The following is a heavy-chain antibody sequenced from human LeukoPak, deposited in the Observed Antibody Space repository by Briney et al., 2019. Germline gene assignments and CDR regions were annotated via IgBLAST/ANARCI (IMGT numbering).Heavy chain of an antibody. CDR3: ARDAPSKTMVRRFDY. V-gene: IGHV3-11*01. CDR2: ISGSGFTT. D-gene: IGHD3-10*01. Sequence: GGSLRLSCAASGFTFREYYMGWIRQAPGKGLEWISYISGSGFTTYYADSVKGRFTISRDNAKNSLYLQMSSLRPEDTGIYYCARDAPSKTMVRRFDYWGQGTLATVSS. J-gene: IGHJ4*02. CDR1: GFTFREYY.